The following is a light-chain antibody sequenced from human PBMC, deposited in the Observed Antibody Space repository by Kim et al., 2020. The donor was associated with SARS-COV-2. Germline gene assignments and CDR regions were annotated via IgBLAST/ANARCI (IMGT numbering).Light chain of an antibody. CDR3: SSYTGTSSL. V-gene: IGLV2-14*03. J-gene: IGLJ3*02. CDR1: ISDVGDYSF. CDR2: DVT. Sequence: QSALTQPASVSGSPGQSITISCSGSISDVGDYSFVSWYRLYPGKAPQLLIYDVTKRPSGVSNRFSGSKSANAASLTISGLQAEDEADYYCSSYTGTSSLFGGGTQLTVL.